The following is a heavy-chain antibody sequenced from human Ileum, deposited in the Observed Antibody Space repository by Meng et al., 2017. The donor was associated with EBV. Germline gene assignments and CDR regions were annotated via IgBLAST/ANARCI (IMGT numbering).Heavy chain of an antibody. J-gene: IGHJ4*02. D-gene: IGHD2-2*01. V-gene: IGHV1-69*10. Sequence: QVQLVQSGAEVKKPGSSVKVSCKASGGTFSSYAISWVRQAPGQGLEWMGGIIPILGIANYAQKFQGRVTITADKSTSTAYMELSSLRSEDTAVYYCARETLGYCSSTSCYIGPPDYWGQGTLVTVSS. CDR3: ARETLGYCSSTSCYIGPPDY. CDR1: GGTFSSYA. CDR2: IIPILGIA.